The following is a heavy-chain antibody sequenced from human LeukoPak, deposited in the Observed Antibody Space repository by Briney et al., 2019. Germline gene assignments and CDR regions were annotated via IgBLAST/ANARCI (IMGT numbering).Heavy chain of an antibody. J-gene: IGHJ6*03. CDR2: MNPNSGNT. Sequence: ASVKVSCKASGYTFTSYDINWVRQATGQGLEWMGWMNPNSGNTGYAQKFQGRVTMTRNTSISTAYMELRSLRSEDTAVYYCARGISSGTVSQWLVPGSYYYYYMDVWGKGTTVTVSS. CDR3: ARGISSGTVSQWLVPGSYYYYYMDV. CDR1: GYTFTSYD. V-gene: IGHV1-8*01. D-gene: IGHD6-19*01.